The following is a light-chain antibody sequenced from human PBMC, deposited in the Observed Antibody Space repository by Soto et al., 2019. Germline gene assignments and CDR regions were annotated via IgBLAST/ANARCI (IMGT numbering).Light chain of an antibody. CDR3: QQRSNWHLT. CDR2: DVS. J-gene: IGKJ4*01. Sequence: EIVLTQSPATLSLSPGERATLSCRASQSVSSSLALYQQKPGQTPGLLIYDVSNRATGIPARFTGSGSGTDFTLTVSSLEPEDFAVYYGQQRSNWHLTFGGGTKVEIK. CDR1: QSVSSS. V-gene: IGKV3-11*01.